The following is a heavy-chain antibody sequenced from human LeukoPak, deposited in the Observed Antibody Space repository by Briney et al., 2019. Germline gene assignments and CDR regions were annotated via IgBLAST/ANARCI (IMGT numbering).Heavy chain of an antibody. CDR3: AREYSGGNFDY. D-gene: IGHD2-15*01. CDR1: GYTFTSYY. V-gene: IGHV1-46*01. Sequence: ASVKVSCKASGYTFTSYYIHWVRQAPGQGLEWMGIIIPSAGRTNYAQKFRGRVSMTTDMSTSTVYMELSSLRSEDTAVYYCAREYSGGNFDYWGQGTLVTVSS. J-gene: IGHJ4*01. CDR2: IIPSAGRT.